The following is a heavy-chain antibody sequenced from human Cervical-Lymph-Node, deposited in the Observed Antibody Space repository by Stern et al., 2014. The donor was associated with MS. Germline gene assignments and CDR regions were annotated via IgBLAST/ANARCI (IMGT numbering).Heavy chain of an antibody. CDR1: GFRFSDYF. J-gene: IGHJ4*02. CDR3: AARTPPDY. CDR2: ISPSGSTT. Sequence: VQLVESGGGLVKPGGSLRLSCEVSGFRFSDYFISWIRQAPGKGLEWLSYISPSGSTTDYADSVKGRFTISRDNAKNSLYLQMNSLRVDDTAVYYCAARTPPDYWGQGTLVTVSS. V-gene: IGHV3-11*01.